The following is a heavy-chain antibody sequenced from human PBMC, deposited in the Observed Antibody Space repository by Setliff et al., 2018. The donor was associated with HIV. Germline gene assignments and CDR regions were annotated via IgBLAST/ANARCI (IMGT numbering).Heavy chain of an antibody. Sequence: ASVKVSCKASGYTFTSYGISWVRQAPGQGLEWMGWISAYNGHTNYAQKFQGRVTMTTDTSTSTAYTELRSLRSDDTAVYYCARDVPTYCSSINCYDTMNQNWFDPWGQGTLVTVSS. J-gene: IGHJ5*02. CDR1: GYTFTSYG. CDR2: ISAYNGHT. D-gene: IGHD2-2*01. CDR3: ARDVPTYCSSINCYDTMNQNWFDP. V-gene: IGHV1-18*01.